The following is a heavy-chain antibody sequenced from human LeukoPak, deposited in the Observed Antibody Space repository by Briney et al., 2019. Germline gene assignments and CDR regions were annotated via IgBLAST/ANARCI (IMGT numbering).Heavy chain of an antibody. J-gene: IGHJ3*02. D-gene: IGHD3-10*01. CDR3: AKSNGYGLVDI. CDR1: GGSFSGYY. CDR2: IFYSGST. Sequence: SETLSLTCAVYGGSFSGYYWSWIRQPPGKGLGWIGNIFYSGSTYYSPSLRSRVTISLDTSRNQFSLKLNSVTAADTAVYYCAKSNGYGLVDIWGQGTMVTVSS. V-gene: IGHV4-34*12.